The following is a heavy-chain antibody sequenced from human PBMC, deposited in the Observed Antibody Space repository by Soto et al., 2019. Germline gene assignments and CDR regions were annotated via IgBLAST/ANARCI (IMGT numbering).Heavy chain of an antibody. CDR2: ISSDGSAT. CDR1: GFTFSSYW. D-gene: IGHD5-12*01. V-gene: IGHV3-74*01. CDR3: VRLGGYDPFDY. Sequence: EVQLVESGGGLVQPGGSLRLSCAASGFTFSSYWMHWVRQAPGKGLAWVSRISSDGSATSYADSVKGRFTFSRDNTKNTLYLQMNSLRVEDTAVYYCVRLGGYDPFDYWGQGTLVTVSS. J-gene: IGHJ4*02.